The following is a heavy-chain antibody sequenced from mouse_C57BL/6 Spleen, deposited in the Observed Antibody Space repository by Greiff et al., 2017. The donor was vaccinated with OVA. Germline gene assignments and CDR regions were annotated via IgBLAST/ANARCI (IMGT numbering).Heavy chain of an antibody. CDR3: ARHLSSYGGYFDV. J-gene: IGHJ1*03. CDR1: GYTFTSYW. D-gene: IGHD1-1*01. Sequence: QVQLKQPGTELVKPGASVKLSCKASGYTFTSYWMHWVKQRPGQGLEWIGNINPSNGGTNYNEKFKSKATLTVDKSSSTAYMQLSSLTSEDSAVYYCARHLSSYGGYFDVWGTGTTVTVSS. V-gene: IGHV1-53*01. CDR2: INPSNGGT.